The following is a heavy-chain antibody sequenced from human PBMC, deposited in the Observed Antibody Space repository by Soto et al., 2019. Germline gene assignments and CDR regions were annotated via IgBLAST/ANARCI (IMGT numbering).Heavy chain of an antibody. V-gene: IGHV1-69*06. D-gene: IGHD5-12*01. J-gene: IGHJ6*02. CDR3: ARGGYDNDYYYYGMDV. CDR1: GGTFSSYA. CDR2: IIPIFGTA. Sequence: QVQLVQSGAAVKKPGSSVKVSCKASGGTFSSYAISWVRQAPGQGLEWMGGIIPIFGTANYAQKFQGRVTITADKSTSTAYMELSSLRSEDTAVYYCARGGYDNDYYYYGMDVWGQGTTVTVSS.